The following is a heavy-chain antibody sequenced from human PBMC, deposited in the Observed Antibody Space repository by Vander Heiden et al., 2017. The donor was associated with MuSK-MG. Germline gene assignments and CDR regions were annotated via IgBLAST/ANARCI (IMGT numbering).Heavy chain of an antibody. CDR2: IYYSGST. CDR3: ARGYGSGSSYYFDY. Sequence: QVQLQESGPGLVKPSETLSLTCPVSGGSISSYHWSWIRQPPGKGLEWIGYIYYSGSTNYNPSLKSRVTISVDTSKNQFSLKLNSVTAADTAVYYCARGYGSGSSYYFDYWGQGTLVTVSS. V-gene: IGHV4-59*01. CDR1: GGSISSYH. J-gene: IGHJ4*02. D-gene: IGHD3-10*01.